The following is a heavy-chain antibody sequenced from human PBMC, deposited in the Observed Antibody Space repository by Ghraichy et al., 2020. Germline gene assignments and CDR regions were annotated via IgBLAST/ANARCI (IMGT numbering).Heavy chain of an antibody. CDR2: INHSGST. CDR1: GGSFSGYY. J-gene: IGHJ3*02. CDR3: ARAAHFDI. Sequence: SETLSLTCAVYGGSFSGYYWSWIRQPPGKGLEWIGEINHSGSTNYNPSLKSRVTISVDTSKNQFSLKLSSVTAADTAVYYCARAAHFDIWGQGTMVTVSS. V-gene: IGHV4-34*01.